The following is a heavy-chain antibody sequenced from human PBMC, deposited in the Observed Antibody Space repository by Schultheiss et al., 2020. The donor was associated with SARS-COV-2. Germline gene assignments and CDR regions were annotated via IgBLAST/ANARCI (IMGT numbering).Heavy chain of an antibody. CDR3: TTLGGYCSGGSCYGDY. J-gene: IGHJ4*02. V-gene: IGHV3-15*07. CDR1: GFTFSNAW. Sequence: SLSLSFAASGFTFSNAWMNWVRQAPGKGLEWVGRIKSKTDGGTTDYAAPVKGRFTISRDDSKNTLYLQMNSLKTEDTAVYYCTTLGGYCSGGSCYGDYWGQGTLVTVSS. D-gene: IGHD2-15*01. CDR2: IKSKTDGGTT.